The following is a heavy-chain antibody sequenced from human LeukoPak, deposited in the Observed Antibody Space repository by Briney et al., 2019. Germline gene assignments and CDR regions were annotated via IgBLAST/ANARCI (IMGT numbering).Heavy chain of an antibody. J-gene: IGHJ4*02. CDR2: IYTSGST. Sequence: PSETLSLTCTVSGGSVTSYYWSWIRQPPGKGLEWIGYIYTSGSTNYNPSLKSRVTMSVDTSKNQFSLKLSSVTAADTAVYYCASSYGDYESDYWGQGTLVTVSS. V-gene: IGHV4-4*09. CDR1: GGSVTSYY. D-gene: IGHD4-17*01. CDR3: ASSYGDYESDY.